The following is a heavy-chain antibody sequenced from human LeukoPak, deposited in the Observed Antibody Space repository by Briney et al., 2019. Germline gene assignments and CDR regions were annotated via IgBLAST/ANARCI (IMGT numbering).Heavy chain of an antibody. CDR3: ARGDILSRYPSGDDAFDI. V-gene: IGHV1-69*13. CDR2: IIPIFGTA. Sequence: ASVKVSCKASGGTFSSYAISWVRQAPGQGLEWMGGIIPIFGTANYAQKFQGRVTITADESTSTAYMELSSLRSEDTAVYYCARGDILSRYPSGDDAFDIWGQGTMVTVSS. CDR1: GGTFSSYA. D-gene: IGHD3-9*01. J-gene: IGHJ3*02.